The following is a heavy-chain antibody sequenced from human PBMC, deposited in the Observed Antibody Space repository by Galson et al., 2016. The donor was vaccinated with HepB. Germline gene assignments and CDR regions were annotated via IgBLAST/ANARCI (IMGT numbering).Heavy chain of an antibody. V-gene: IGHV1-2*02. J-gene: IGHJ4*02. CDR2: IAPTSGGT. D-gene: IGHD6-19*01. Sequence: SVKVSCKASGHTFAGYYIHWVRQAPGQGLEWMGWIAPTSGGTNYAQRFQGRVTMTRDTSANTAYMVLSSLRSEDTTVYYCARDLGVPGSPLDNWGQGTLVTVSS. CDR1: GHTFAGYY. CDR3: ARDLGVPGSPLDN.